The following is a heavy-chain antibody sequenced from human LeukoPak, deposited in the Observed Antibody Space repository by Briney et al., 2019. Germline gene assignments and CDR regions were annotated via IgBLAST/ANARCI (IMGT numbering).Heavy chain of an antibody. D-gene: IGHD1-26*01. Sequence: GGSLRLSCAASGFTFSSYWMSWVRQAPGKGLEWVAYIKQDGIEKYYVDSVKGRFTISRDNAKNSLYLQMNSLRAEDTAVYYCARDPVGATPFDYWGQGTLVTVSS. CDR1: GFTFSSYW. CDR2: IKQDGIEK. J-gene: IGHJ4*02. CDR3: ARDPVGATPFDY. V-gene: IGHV3-7*01.